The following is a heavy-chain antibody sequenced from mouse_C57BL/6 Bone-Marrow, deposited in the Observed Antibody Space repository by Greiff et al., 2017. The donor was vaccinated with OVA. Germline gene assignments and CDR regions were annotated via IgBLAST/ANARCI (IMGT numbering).Heavy chain of an antibody. CDR1: GFTFSSYA. Sequence: EVQRVESGEGLVKPGGSLKLSCAASGFTFSSYAMSWVRQTPEKRLEWVAYISSGGDYIYYADTVKGRFTISSDNARNTLYLQMSSLKSEDTAMYYCTRDQGYDCTGAMDYWGQGTSVTVSS. CDR2: ISSGGDYI. CDR3: TRDQGYDCTGAMDY. V-gene: IGHV5-9-1*02. D-gene: IGHD3-1*01. J-gene: IGHJ4*01.